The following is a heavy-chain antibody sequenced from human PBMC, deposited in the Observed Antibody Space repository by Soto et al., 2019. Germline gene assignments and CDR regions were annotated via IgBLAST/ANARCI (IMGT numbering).Heavy chain of an antibody. Sequence: EVQLLESGGGLVQPGGSLRLSCAASGFTFSSYAMSWVRQAPGKGLEWVSAISGSGGSTYYADSVKGRFTISRDNSKNTLYLQMNSLRAEDTAVYYCAVGRGGSYSFGDYWGLGTLVTVSS. CDR2: ISGSGGST. D-gene: IGHD1-26*01. CDR1: GFTFSSYA. CDR3: AVGRGGSYSFGDY. J-gene: IGHJ4*02. V-gene: IGHV3-23*01.